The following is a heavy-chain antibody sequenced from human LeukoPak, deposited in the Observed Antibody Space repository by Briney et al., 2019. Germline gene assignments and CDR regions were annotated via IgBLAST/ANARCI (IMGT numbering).Heavy chain of an antibody. CDR3: ARASSPNPWVYYFDY. Sequence: ASVKVSCKASGYTFTSYGISWVRQAPGQGLEWMGWISAYNGNTNYAQKLQGRVTMTTDTSMSTAYMELRSLRSDDTAVYYCARASSPNPWVYYFDYWGQGTLVTVSS. J-gene: IGHJ4*02. V-gene: IGHV1-18*01. CDR2: ISAYNGNT. CDR1: GYTFTSYG. D-gene: IGHD6-13*01.